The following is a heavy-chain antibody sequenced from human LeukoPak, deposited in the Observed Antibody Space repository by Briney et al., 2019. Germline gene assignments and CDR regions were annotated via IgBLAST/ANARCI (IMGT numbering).Heavy chain of an antibody. CDR2: IYYSGST. CDR1: GGSISSSSYS. J-gene: IGHJ5*02. D-gene: IGHD3-3*01. CDR3: ARHAVNYDFWSGYLPNWFDP. Sequence: SETLSLTCTVSGGSISSSSYSWGWIRQPPGKGLEWSGSIYYSGSTYYNPSLKSRVTISVDTSKNQYSLKLSSVTAADTAVYYCARHAVNYDFWSGYLPNWFDPWGQGTLVTVSS. V-gene: IGHV4-39*01.